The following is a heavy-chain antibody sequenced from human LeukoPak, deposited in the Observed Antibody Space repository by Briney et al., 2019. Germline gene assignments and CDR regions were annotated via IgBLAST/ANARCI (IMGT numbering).Heavy chain of an antibody. Sequence: ASVKVSCKVSGYTLTELSIHWVRQAPGKGLEWMGGVNPEDGETIYAQKFQGRVTMTEVTPIDTTYMEVSSLRSEDTAVYFCAIAQNWKAGWFDPWGQGTLVTVSS. J-gene: IGHJ5*02. CDR3: AIAQNWKAGWFDP. CDR1: GYTLTELS. CDR2: VNPEDGET. D-gene: IGHD1-1*01. V-gene: IGHV1-24*01.